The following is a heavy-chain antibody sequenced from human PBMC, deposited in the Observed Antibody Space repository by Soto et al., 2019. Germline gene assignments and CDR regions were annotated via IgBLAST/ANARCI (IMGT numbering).Heavy chain of an antibody. CDR2: INPSVGST. CDR3: ARARDMDV. Sequence: QVQLVQSGTEVKKPGASVKVSCKASVYSFTTYNLHWVRQAPGQGLEWMGIINPSVGSTTYAQNFQDRVTMTRDTSTTTVYMELSSLRSEDTAVYYCARARDMDVWGQGTTVTVSS. J-gene: IGHJ6*02. CDR1: VYSFTTYN. V-gene: IGHV1-46*01.